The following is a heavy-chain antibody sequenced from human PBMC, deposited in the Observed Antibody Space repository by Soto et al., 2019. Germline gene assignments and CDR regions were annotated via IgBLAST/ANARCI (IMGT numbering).Heavy chain of an antibody. CDR1: GYTFNDYW. V-gene: IGHV5-51*01. CDR3: ARHGSERCVQHFFDH. J-gene: IGHJ4*02. Sequence: GESLKISCKGSGYTFNDYWIGWVRQMPGKGLEWMGIIHPGDSDIRYSPSLQGQVTISADKSISTAYLQWDSLQASDTAMDYCARHGSERCVQHFFDHWGQGTLVTVSS. D-gene: IGHD1-1*01. CDR2: IHPGDSDI.